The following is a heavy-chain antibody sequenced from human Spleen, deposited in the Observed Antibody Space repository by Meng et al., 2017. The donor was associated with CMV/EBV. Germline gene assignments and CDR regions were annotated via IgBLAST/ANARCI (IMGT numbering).Heavy chain of an antibody. CDR2: ISGHNGVT. CDR1: GYTFTKYG. V-gene: IGHV1-18*01. D-gene: IGHD5-12*01. J-gene: IGHJ4*02. Sequence: SCKAFGYTFTKYGSTWVRQAPGQGLEWLGWISGHNGVTNYAPRFQGRVTMTTETSTDTAYMELRSLTSDDTAVYYCARDGGGYGIFDHWGQGSLVTVSS. CDR3: ARDGGGYGIFDH.